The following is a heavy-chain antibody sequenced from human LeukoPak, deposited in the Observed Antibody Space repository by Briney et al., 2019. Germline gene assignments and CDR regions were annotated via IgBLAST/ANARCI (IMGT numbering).Heavy chain of an antibody. D-gene: IGHD1-7*01. V-gene: IGHV1-2*02. CDR1: GYTFTGYY. CDR2: INPNSGGT. CDR3: ARKARTGTTVSWFDP. J-gene: IGHJ5*02. Sequence: ASVKVSCKAPGYTFTGYYMHWVRQAPGQGLEWMGWINPNSGGTNYAQKFQGRVTMTRDTSISTAYMELSRLRSDDTAVCYCARKARTGTTVSWFDPWGQGTLVTVSS.